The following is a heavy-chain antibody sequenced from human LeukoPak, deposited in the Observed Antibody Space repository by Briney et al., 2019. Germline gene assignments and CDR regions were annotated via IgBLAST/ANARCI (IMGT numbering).Heavy chain of an antibody. Sequence: ASVKVSCKASGYTFTSYDINWVRQATGQGLEWMGWMNPNSGNTGYAQKFQGRVTMTRNTSISTAYMELSSLRSEDTAVYYCARAAGDRTEPTQPFDYWGQGTLVTVSS. D-gene: IGHD1-1*01. CDR3: ARAAGDRTEPTQPFDY. CDR1: GYTFTSYD. V-gene: IGHV1-8*01. J-gene: IGHJ4*02. CDR2: MNPNSGNT.